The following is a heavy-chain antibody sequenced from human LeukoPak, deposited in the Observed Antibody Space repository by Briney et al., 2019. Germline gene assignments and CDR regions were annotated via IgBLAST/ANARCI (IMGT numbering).Heavy chain of an antibody. J-gene: IGHJ6*04. CDR2: ISSSSSAI. CDR1: GFIFSTSS. V-gene: IGHV3-48*01. D-gene: IGHD1-26*01. CDR3: ARENWDLVAVPMDV. Sequence: GGSLRLSCAASGFIFSTSSMNWVRQAPGKGLEWISYISSSSSAIYYADSVKGRFAISRENAKKSLYLQMNSLRAEDTAIYYCARENWDLVAVPMDVWGKGTTVIVSS.